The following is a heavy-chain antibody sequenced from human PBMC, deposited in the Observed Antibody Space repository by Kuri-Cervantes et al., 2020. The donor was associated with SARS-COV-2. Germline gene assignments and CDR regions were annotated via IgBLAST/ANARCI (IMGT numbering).Heavy chain of an antibody. Sequence: GGSLRLSCSASGLTFSSYAMHWVRQAPGKGLEYVPAISSNGGSTYYADSVKGRFTISRDNSKNTLYLQTSSLRAEDTAVYYCVKEGSYDFWSGYLPYYFDYWGQGTLVTVSS. V-gene: IGHV3-64D*06. CDR1: GLTFSSYA. CDR3: VKEGSYDFWSGYLPYYFDY. CDR2: ISSNGGST. J-gene: IGHJ4*02. D-gene: IGHD3-3*01.